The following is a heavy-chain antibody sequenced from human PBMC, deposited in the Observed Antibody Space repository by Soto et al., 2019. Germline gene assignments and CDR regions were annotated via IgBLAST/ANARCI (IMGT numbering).Heavy chain of an antibody. CDR3: ARVRMQQLVYYYYGMDV. CDR1: GFTFSSYG. V-gene: IGHV3-30*03. Sequence: GGSLRLSCAASGFTFSSYGMHWVRQAPGKGLEWVAVISYDGSNKYYADSVKGRFTISRDNSKNTLYLQMNSLRAEDTAVYYCARVRMQQLVYYYYGMDVWGQGTTVTV. J-gene: IGHJ6*02. D-gene: IGHD6-13*01. CDR2: ISYDGSNK.